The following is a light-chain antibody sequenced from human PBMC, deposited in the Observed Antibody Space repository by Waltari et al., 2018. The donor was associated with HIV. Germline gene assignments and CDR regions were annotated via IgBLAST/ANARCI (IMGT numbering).Light chain of an antibody. CDR2: QDD. CDR1: HLGGKY. V-gene: IGLV3-1*01. J-gene: IGLJ2*01. Sequence: YGLTPPASVSVSPGQPATISCPGDHLGGKYVSLYHQRPGPSPLLVFYQDDNRPSGIPERFARSNSEHTATLTISATHAVDAGEYYCQPWNNGTVIFGGVTTLTFL. CDR3: QPWNNGTVI.